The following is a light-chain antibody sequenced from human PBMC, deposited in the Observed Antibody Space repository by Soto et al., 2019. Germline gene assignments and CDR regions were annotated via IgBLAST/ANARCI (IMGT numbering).Light chain of an antibody. J-gene: IGKJ2*01. CDR1: QSLGNNY. CDR3: QHYYNTPRT. Sequence: ELTQSPGSLSLSPGQTATLSCRASQSLGNNYLAWVQQRPGQVPRLLIYGATHWASGISERFGGSGSGSEFTLTISGLEPEDSAVYYCQHYYNTPRTFGQGTKLEIK. V-gene: IGKV3-20*01. CDR2: GAT.